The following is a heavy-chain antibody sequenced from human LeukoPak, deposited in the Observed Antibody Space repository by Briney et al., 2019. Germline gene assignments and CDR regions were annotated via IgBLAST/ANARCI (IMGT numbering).Heavy chain of an antibody. D-gene: IGHD2-2*01. J-gene: IGHJ6*03. CDR3: ARHGGYCSSTSCYAWDYYYYYMDV. CDR1: GGSISSSSYY. V-gene: IGHV4-39*01. CDR2: IYYSGST. Sequence: SETLSLTCTVSGGSISSSSYYWGWIRQPPGKGLEWIGSIYYSGSTYYNPSLKSRVTISVDTSKNQFSLKLSSVTAADTAVYYCARHGGYCSSTSCYAWDYYYYYMDVWGKGTTVTISS.